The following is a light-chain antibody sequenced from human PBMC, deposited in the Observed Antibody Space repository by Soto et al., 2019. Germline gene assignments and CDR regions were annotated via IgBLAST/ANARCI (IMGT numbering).Light chain of an antibody. V-gene: IGKV1-5*03. CDR2: KAS. J-gene: IGKJ2*01. CDR3: QQDNSLYT. CDR1: QSISSW. Sequence: DIQMTKSPSTLSASVGDRVTITCRASQSISSWLAGYQQKPGKAPKLLIYKASSLASGVPSRFSGRGSGTEVTPNSSSQQPDYFATYYCQQDNSLYTVGEGTRLEIK.